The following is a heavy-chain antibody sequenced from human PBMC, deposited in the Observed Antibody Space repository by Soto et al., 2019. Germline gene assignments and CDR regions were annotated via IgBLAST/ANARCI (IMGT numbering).Heavy chain of an antibody. Sequence: GASVKVSCKASGYSFTSYAIYWVRQAPGQRLELMGWINAGNGNTKYSQKLQGRVTFTGDTSASTAHMELSSLRSEDTAVYFCARGVENIVVVLDVFGYYGMDVWGQGTTVTVSS. D-gene: IGHD2-2*01. CDR3: ARGVENIVVVLDVFGYYGMDV. J-gene: IGHJ6*02. V-gene: IGHV1-3*01. CDR2: INAGNGNT. CDR1: GYSFTSYA.